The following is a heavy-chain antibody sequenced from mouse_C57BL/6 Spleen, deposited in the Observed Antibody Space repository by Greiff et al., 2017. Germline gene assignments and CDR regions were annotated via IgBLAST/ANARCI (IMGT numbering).Heavy chain of an antibody. J-gene: IGHJ4*01. CDR1: GYTFTSYG. D-gene: IGHD3-3*01. CDR2: IYPRSGNT. V-gene: IGHV1-81*01. CDR3: ARGWDYYAMDY. Sequence: VKLQESGAELARPGASVKLSCKASGYTFTSYGISWVKQRTGQGLEGIGEIYPRSGNTYYNEKFKGKATLTADKSSSQAYMELRSLTSEDSAVYFCARGWDYYAMDYWGQGTSVTVSS.